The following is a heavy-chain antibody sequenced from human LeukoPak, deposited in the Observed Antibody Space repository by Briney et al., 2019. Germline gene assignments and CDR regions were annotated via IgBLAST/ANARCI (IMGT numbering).Heavy chain of an antibody. J-gene: IGHJ5*02. CDR2: IYYSGST. CDR3: ARHGITGTTYWFDP. Sequence: SETLSLTCTVSGGSISNYYWSCIRQPPGKGLEWIGYIYYSGSTNYNPSLKSRVTISVDTSKNQFSLKLSSVTAADTAVYYCARHGITGTTYWFDPWGQGTLVSVSS. V-gene: IGHV4-59*08. CDR1: GGSISNYY. D-gene: IGHD1-7*01.